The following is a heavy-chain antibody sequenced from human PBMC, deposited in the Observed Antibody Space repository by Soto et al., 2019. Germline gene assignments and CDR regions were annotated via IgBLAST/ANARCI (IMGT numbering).Heavy chain of an antibody. V-gene: IGHV3-23*01. CDR1: GFVFTNYA. CDR3: ATVVRGWYAFDS. J-gene: IGHJ4*02. CDR2: ISGSNSHT. D-gene: IGHD6-19*01. Sequence: EVQLLESGGGLVQPGGSLRLSCVASGFVFTNYAMSWVRQAPGKGLEWVSAISGSNSHTYDADSVKGRFTISRDNSKNALYLQMSALGVEDTAVYYCATVVRGWYAFDSWGQGTLVTVSS.